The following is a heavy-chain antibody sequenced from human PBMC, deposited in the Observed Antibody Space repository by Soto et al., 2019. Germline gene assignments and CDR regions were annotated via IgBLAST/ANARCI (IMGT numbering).Heavy chain of an antibody. J-gene: IGHJ5*02. CDR3: AREWYSSSSGSRGNWFDP. D-gene: IGHD6-6*01. V-gene: IGHV1-8*01. Sequence: QVQLVQSGAEVKKPGASVKVSCKASGYTFISYDINWVRQAAGQGLEWMGWMNPNSGDTGYAQKFQGRVTMTRNTSISTAYMELSSLRSEDTAVYYCAREWYSSSSGSRGNWFDPWGQGTLVNVSS. CDR1: GYTFISYD. CDR2: MNPNSGDT.